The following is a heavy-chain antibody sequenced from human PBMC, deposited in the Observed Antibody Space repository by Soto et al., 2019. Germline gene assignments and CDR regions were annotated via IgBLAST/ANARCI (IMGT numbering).Heavy chain of an antibody. CDR1: GGSISSYY. CDR2: IYTSGST. D-gene: IGHD1-7*01. J-gene: IGHJ3*02. CDR3: ARVGKLELQGGAFDI. Sequence: TLSLTCTVSGGSISSYYWSWIRQPAGKGLEWIGRIYTSGSTNYNPSLKSRVTMSVDTSKNQFSLKLSSVTAADTAVYYCARVGKLELQGGAFDIWGQGTMVTVSS. V-gene: IGHV4-4*07.